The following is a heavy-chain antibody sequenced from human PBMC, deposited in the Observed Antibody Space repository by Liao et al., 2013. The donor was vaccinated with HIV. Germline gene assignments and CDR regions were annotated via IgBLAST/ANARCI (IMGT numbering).Heavy chain of an antibody. J-gene: IGHJ4*02. Sequence: QVQLQESGPGLVKPSETLSLTCAVSGGSISSYYWSWIRQPAGKGLEWIGRVYASGSTNYNPSLRSRITMSLDTSKSQFSLKLISVTAADKAVYYCARDKGENYESGGYLDWWGQGVLVTVSS. CDR2: VYASGST. CDR3: ARDKGENYESGGYLDW. CDR1: GGSISSYY. D-gene: IGHD3-22*01. V-gene: IGHV4-4*07.